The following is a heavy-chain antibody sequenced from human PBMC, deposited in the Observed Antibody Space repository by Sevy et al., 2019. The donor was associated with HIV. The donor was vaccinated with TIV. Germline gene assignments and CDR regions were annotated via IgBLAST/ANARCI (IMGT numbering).Heavy chain of an antibody. Sequence: GGSLRLSCAASGFTFSSYAMHWVRQAPGKGLEWVAVISYDGSNKYYADSVKGRFTISRDNSKNTLYLQMNSLRAEDTAVYYCAREVAYYGSGTYHYGMDVWGKGTTVTVSS. V-gene: IGHV3-30-3*01. CDR3: AREVAYYGSGTYHYGMDV. CDR1: GFTFSSYA. J-gene: IGHJ6*04. D-gene: IGHD3-10*01. CDR2: ISYDGSNK.